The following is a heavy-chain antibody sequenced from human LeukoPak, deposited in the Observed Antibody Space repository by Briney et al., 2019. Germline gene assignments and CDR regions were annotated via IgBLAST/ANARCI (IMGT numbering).Heavy chain of an antibody. CDR1: GFTFSGYA. J-gene: IGHJ4*02. V-gene: IGHV3-23*01. Sequence: PGGSLRLSCAASGFTFSGYAMSWVRQAPGKGLEWVSAISGGGVSTYYADSIKGRFTISRDDSKNTLYLQMSRLRAEDTAVYYCAKGMVRGVIPDYWGQGTLVTVSS. D-gene: IGHD3-10*01. CDR2: ISGGGVST. CDR3: AKGMVRGVIPDY.